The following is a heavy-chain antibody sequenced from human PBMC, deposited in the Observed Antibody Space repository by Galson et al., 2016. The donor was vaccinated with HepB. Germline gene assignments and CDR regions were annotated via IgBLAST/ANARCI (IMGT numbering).Heavy chain of an antibody. CDR1: GYTFIGYY. Sequence: SVKVSCKASGYTFIGYYVHWVRQAPGQGLEWIGWINPNNGCTKYAQTFLGRVTMTRDTSIRTPYMDLSSLRSDDTAVYYCARVTGYCSGGICANWFDPWGQGTLVTVSS. CDR2: INPNNGCT. J-gene: IGHJ5*02. CDR3: ARVTGYCSGGICANWFDP. V-gene: IGHV1-2*02. D-gene: IGHD2-15*01.